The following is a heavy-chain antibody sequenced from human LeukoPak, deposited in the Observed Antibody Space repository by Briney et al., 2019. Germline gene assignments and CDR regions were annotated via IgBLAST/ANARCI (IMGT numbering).Heavy chain of an antibody. D-gene: IGHD6-13*01. V-gene: IGHV3-53*01. CDR2: IYSDGST. CDR1: GFTVSSDY. Sequence: GVLRLSCAASGFTVSSDYMTWVRQAPGEGLECVSVIYSDGSTYYADSVKGRFTISRDNSKNTLYLQMTSLRAEDTAVYYCATFAGVRWGQGTLVTVSS. CDR3: ATFAGVR. J-gene: IGHJ4*02.